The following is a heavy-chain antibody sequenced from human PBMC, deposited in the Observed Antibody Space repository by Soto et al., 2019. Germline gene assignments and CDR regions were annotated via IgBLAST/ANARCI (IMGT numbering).Heavy chain of an antibody. D-gene: IGHD1-1*01. J-gene: IGHJ5*02. CDR1: GDTFRFSA. CDR3: ASSTGSYSCWFDP. Sequence: QVQLVQSGAEVKKPGSSVRVSCKASGDTFRFSAISWVRQAPGQGLEWIGGIIPIFGTPDYAQNFQGRVTITADKSATTAYMELSSLRSDDTAVYYCASSTGSYSCWFDPWGQGTLVIVSS. V-gene: IGHV1-69*06. CDR2: IIPIFGTP.